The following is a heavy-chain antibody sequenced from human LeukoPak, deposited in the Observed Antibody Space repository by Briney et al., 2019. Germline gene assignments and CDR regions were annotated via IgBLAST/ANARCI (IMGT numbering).Heavy chain of an antibody. CDR1: GGSISSYY. D-gene: IGHD5-12*01. Sequence: PSETLYLTCTVSGGSISSYYWSWIRQPPGKGLEWIGYIYYSGSTNYNPSLKSRVTISVDTSKNQFSLKLSSVTAADTAVYYCAREVAKDAFDIWGQGTMVTVSS. CDR3: AREVAKDAFDI. J-gene: IGHJ3*02. CDR2: IYYSGST. V-gene: IGHV4-59*01.